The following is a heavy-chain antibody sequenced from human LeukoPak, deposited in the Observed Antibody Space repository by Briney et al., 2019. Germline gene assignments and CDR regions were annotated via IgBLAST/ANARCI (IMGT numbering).Heavy chain of an antibody. CDR3: ARGYGDWFDP. CDR2: IWYDGSNK. D-gene: IGHD3-10*01. CDR1: GFTFSSYG. V-gene: IGHV3-33*01. J-gene: IGHJ5*02. Sequence: GGSLRLSCAASGFTFSSYGMHWVRQDPRKELEWVAVIWYDGSNKYYADSVKGRFSISRDNAKNTLYLQMNSLRAEDTAVYYCARGYGDWFDPWGQGTLVTVSS.